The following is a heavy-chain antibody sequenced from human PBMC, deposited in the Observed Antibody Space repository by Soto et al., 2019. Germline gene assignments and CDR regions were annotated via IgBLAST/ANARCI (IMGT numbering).Heavy chain of an antibody. CDR1: GFTFSSFE. CDR3: ARERWHANWHPGAFEI. D-gene: IGHD7-27*01. V-gene: IGHV3-48*03. Sequence: EVQLVESGGGLVQPGGSLRLSCAASGFTFSSFEMNWLRQAPGKGLEWVSYIDATGTIIYYADSVKGRFTISRDNSKNSLFLQMSSLRAEDTAVYYGARERWHANWHPGAFEIWGRGTMVTVSP. J-gene: IGHJ3*02. CDR2: IDATGTII.